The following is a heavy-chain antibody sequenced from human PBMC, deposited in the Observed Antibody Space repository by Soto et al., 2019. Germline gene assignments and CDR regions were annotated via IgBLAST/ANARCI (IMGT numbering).Heavy chain of an antibody. CDR3: ARGRNSYYLDY. CDR2: INHSGST. V-gene: IGHV4-34*01. Sequence: SETLSLTCAVYGGSFSGYYWSWIRQPPGKGLEWIGEINHSGSTNYNPSLKSRVTISVDTSKNQFSLKLSSVTAADTAVYYCARGRNSYYLDYWGQGTLVTVSS. CDR1: GGSFSGYY. J-gene: IGHJ4*02. D-gene: IGHD3-10*01.